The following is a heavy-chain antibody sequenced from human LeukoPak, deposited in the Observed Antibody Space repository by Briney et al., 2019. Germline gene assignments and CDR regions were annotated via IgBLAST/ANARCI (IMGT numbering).Heavy chain of an antibody. CDR2: MNIDGSIT. Sequence: GGSLRLSCAASGFTFSNYWVHWVRQAPGKGPVWVSRMNIDGSITTYADSVKGRFTVSRDNAKSTLYLQMNSLRVEDTAVYYCARDVGASRDYAFDIWGQGTTVTVSS. V-gene: IGHV3-74*01. J-gene: IGHJ3*02. CDR1: GFTFSNYW. CDR3: ARDVGASRDYAFDI. D-gene: IGHD1-26*01.